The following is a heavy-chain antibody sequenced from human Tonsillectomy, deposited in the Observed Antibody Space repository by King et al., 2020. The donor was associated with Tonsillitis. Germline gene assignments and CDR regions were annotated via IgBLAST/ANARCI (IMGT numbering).Heavy chain of an antibody. Sequence: VQLVESGGGVVQPGRSLRLSCAASGFIFSSYAMHWVRQAPGKGLEWVVVISYDGSNKYYADSVKGRFTISRDNSKNTLYLQMYSLRAEDTAVYYCAREITMVRGPIDYYGMDVWGQGTTVTVSS. CDR2: ISYDGSNK. J-gene: IGHJ6*02. CDR3: AREITMVRGPIDYYGMDV. CDR1: GFIFSSYA. D-gene: IGHD3-10*01. V-gene: IGHV3-30*04.